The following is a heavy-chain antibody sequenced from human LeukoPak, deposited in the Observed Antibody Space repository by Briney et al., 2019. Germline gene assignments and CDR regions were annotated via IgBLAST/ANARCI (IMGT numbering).Heavy chain of an antibody. CDR1: GFAFSSYA. V-gene: IGHV3-23*01. D-gene: IGHD6-13*01. CDR3: VQSTAWYRSSWYLMY. CDR2: ICSGTNGRT. Sequence: PGGSLRLSCAASGFAFSSYAMTWVRQAPGKGLEWVSGICSGTNGRTYYVDSVKGRFSISRDNSKDTLSLQMNSLRADDSVIYYCVQSTAWYRSSWYLMYWGQGILVTVSS. J-gene: IGHJ4*02.